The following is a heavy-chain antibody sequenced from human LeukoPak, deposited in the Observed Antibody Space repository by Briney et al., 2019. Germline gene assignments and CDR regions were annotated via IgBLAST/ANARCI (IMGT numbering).Heavy chain of an antibody. J-gene: IGHJ4*02. CDR1: GGSFSGYY. V-gene: IGHV4-34*01. D-gene: IGHD6-19*01. Sequence: SETLSLTCAVYGGSFSGYYWSWIRQPPGKGLEWIGEINHSGSTNYNPSLKSRVTISVDTSKNQFSLKLSSVPAADTAVYYCARAIAVAGLLYYFDYWGQGTLVTVSS. CDR2: INHSGST. CDR3: ARAIAVAGLLYYFDY.